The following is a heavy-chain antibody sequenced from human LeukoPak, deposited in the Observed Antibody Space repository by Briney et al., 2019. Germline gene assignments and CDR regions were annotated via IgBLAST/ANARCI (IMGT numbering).Heavy chain of an antibody. Sequence: GGSLRLSCAASGFTFGVYYITWIRQAPGRGLEPLSFISPTGDIIKYVDSVKGRFTISRDNAKSSMYLEMNSLRAEDTAVYYSARGHWAAPDHWGQGTLVTVSP. V-gene: IGHV3-11*01. D-gene: IGHD3-16*01. CDR2: ISPTGDII. J-gene: IGHJ4*02. CDR1: GFTFGVYY. CDR3: ARGHWAAPDH.